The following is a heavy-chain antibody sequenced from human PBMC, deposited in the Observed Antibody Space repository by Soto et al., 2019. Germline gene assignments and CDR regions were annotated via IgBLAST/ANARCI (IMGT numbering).Heavy chain of an antibody. V-gene: IGHV4-39*01. D-gene: IGHD1-26*01. J-gene: IGHJ5*02. CDR2: IYFSGNT. CDR1: GGSISSSGYY. CDR3: ARQPSSGSYYVFPRNFNWFDP. Sequence: SETLSLTCPVSGGSISSSGYYWGWIRQPPGKGLEWIGSIYFSGNTYYNPSLKSRVTISVDTSKKQFSLKLTSLTAADTAVYYCARQPSSGSYYVFPRNFNWFDPWGQGTLVTVSS.